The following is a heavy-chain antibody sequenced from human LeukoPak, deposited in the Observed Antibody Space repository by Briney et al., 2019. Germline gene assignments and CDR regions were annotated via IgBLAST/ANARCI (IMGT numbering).Heavy chain of an antibody. J-gene: IGHJ4*02. CDR3: ARSAGSGRIASDY. CDR2: INPSGGST. CDR1: GGTFSSYA. V-gene: IGHV1-46*01. D-gene: IGHD3-3*01. Sequence: GASVKVSSKASGGTFSSYAISWVRQAPGQGLEWMGIINPSGGSTSYAQKFQGRVTMTRDTSTSTVYMELSSLRSEDTAVYYCARSAGSGRIASDYWGQGTLVTVSS.